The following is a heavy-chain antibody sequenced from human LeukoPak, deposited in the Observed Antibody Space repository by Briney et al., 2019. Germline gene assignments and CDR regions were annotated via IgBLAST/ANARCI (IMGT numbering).Heavy chain of an antibody. CDR2: INHSGST. V-gene: IGHV4-34*01. CDR1: GGSFSGYY. Sequence: PSETLSPTCAVYGGSFSGYYWSWIRQPPGKGLEWIGEINHSGSTNYNPSLKSRVTISVDTSKNQFSLKLSSVTAADTAVYYCARIDYDSSGHNEYYFDYWGQGTLVTVSS. D-gene: IGHD3-22*01. J-gene: IGHJ4*02. CDR3: ARIDYDSSGHNEYYFDY.